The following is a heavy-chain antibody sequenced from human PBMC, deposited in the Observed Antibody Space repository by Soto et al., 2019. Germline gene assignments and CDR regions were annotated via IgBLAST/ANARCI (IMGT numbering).Heavy chain of an antibody. CDR2: ISAYNENT. V-gene: IGHV1-18*04. CDR1: DYAFTSYG. D-gene: IGHD3-16*01. J-gene: IGHJ3*02. Sequence: GASVKVSCKASDYAFTSYGISWVRQAPGQRLEWMGWISAYNENTNYAQKFQGRVTMTKDTSTNTAYMELSSMRSEDTAVYYCATVHRPEFGYSYARVHRDAFDIWGQGTMVTVSS. CDR3: ATVHRPEFGYSYARVHRDAFDI.